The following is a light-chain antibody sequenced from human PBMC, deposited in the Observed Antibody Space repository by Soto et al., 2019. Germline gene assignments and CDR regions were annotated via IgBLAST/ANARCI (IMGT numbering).Light chain of an antibody. CDR2: GAS. J-gene: IGKJ1*01. CDR1: QSVSTN. Sequence: EIVLTQSPGTLSLSPGERATLSCRASQSVSTNLAWYQQKPGQAPRLLIYGASTRATGIPARFSGSGSGTDFTLTIDRLEPEDFAVYYCQHYVSPWTFGQGTKVDIK. V-gene: IGKV3-20*01. CDR3: QHYVSPWT.